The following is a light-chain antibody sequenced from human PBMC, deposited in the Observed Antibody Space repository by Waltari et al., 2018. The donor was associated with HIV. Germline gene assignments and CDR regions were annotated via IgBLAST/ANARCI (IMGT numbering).Light chain of an antibody. Sequence: QSALTQSTSASGSPGQSVNIPCSQAHRHISYYIYVSWYQQNSDRPPKLIIFEVTKRPSGFPDRFSGSKSGNTASLFVSGLQPEDEATYFCSSFAGTHKLFGGGTKLTVL. V-gene: IGLV2-8*01. CDR3: SSFAGTHKL. J-gene: IGLJ2*01. CDR2: EVT. CDR1: HRHISYYIY.